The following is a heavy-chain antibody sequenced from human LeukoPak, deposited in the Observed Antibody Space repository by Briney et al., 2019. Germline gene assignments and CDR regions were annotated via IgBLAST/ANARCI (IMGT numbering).Heavy chain of an antibody. CDR3: ARVYCSSTSCFRTGPLGVDY. J-gene: IGHJ4*02. CDR2: IGAYNGNT. D-gene: IGHD2-2*01. V-gene: IGHV1-18*01. Sequence: ASVKVSCKASGYTFTSYGISWVRQAPGQGLEWMGWIGAYNGNTNYAQKLQGRVTMTTDTSTSTAYMELRSLRSDDTAVYYRARVYCSSTSCFRTGPLGVDYWGQGTLVTVSS. CDR1: GYTFTSYG.